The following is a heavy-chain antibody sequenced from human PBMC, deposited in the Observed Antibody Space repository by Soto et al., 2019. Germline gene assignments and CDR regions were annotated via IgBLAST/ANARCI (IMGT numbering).Heavy chain of an antibody. V-gene: IGHV4-34*01. CDR1: GGSFSGYY. Sequence: PSETLSLTCAVYGGSFSGYYWSWIRQPPGKGLEWIGEINHSGSTNYNPSLKSRVTISVDTSKNQFSLKLSSVTAADTAVYYCARGLRARTILRHYYYCCMDVWGQGTTVTVSS. J-gene: IGHJ6*02. CDR3: ARGLRARTILRHYYYCCMDV. D-gene: IGHD2-15*01. CDR2: INHSGST.